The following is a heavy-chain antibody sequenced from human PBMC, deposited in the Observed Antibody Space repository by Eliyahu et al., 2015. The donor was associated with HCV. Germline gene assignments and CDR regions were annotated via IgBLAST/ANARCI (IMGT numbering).Heavy chain of an antibody. CDR2: ISAYNGNT. D-gene: IGHD3-3*01. CDR1: GYTFXNYG. J-gene: IGHJ6*02. Sequence: QVQLVQSGAEVKKXGASVKVSCKXXGYTFXNYGLTWVRQAPGHGLEWXGWISAYNGNTKYAQKVQGRVTMTTDTSTSTAYMELKSLRSDDTAVYYCARVAGHYDFWSGYYAEYYGKDVWGQGTTVTVSS. V-gene: IGHV1-18*01. CDR3: ARVAGHYDFWSGYYAEYYGKDV.